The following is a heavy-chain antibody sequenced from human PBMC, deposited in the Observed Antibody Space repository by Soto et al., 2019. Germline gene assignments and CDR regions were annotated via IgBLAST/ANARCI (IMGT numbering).Heavy chain of an antibody. CDR3: ARDKITGLFDY. V-gene: IGHV4-4*08. J-gene: IGHJ4*02. CDR1: GGSISSYY. CDR2: IYNNEST. Sequence: SETLSLTCTVSGGSISSYYWSWIRQPPGKALEWIGHIYNNESTSYNPSLKSRVTISVDTSKNQFSLKLTSVTAADTAVYYCARDKITGLFDYWGQGTLVTVSS. D-gene: IGHD2-8*02.